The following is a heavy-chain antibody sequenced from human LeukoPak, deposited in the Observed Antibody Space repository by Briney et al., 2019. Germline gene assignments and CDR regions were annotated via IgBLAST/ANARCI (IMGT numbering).Heavy chain of an antibody. V-gene: IGHV3-15*01. CDR3: TRDGYYYDSSGYFDY. Sequence: GSLRLSCAASGFTFSNAWMSWVRQAPGKGLEWVGRIKSKTDGGTTDYAAPVKGRFTISRDDSKNTLHLQMNSLKTEDTAVYYCTRDGYYYDSSGYFDYWGQGTLVTVSS. J-gene: IGHJ4*02. CDR1: GFTFSNAW. D-gene: IGHD3-22*01. CDR2: IKSKTDGGTT.